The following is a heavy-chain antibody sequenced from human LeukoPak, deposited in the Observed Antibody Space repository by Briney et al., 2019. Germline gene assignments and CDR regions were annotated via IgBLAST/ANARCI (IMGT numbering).Heavy chain of an antibody. V-gene: IGHV3-23*01. Sequence: GGSLRLSCAASGFTFSNYVMNWVRQAPGKGLEWVASVNSDGAGTHYADSVKGRFTISRDNSKNILYLQMNSLRAEDTAIYYCARCTTASSGWCNWLDPWGQGTLVTVSS. J-gene: IGHJ5*02. CDR2: VNSDGAGT. CDR3: ARCTTASSGWCNWLDP. D-gene: IGHD3-22*01. CDR1: GFTFSNYV.